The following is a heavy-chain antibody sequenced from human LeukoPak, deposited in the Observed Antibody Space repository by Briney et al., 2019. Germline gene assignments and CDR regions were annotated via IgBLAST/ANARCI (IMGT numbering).Heavy chain of an antibody. D-gene: IGHD2-2*01. J-gene: IGHJ4*02. CDR3: ARGTKPIVVVPAAFDY. Sequence: SETLSLTCTVSGGSISSGGYYWSWIRQHPGKGLEWIGYIYYSGSTYYNPSLKSRVTISVDTSKNQFSLKLSSVTAADTAVYYCARGTKPIVVVPAAFDYWGQGTLVTVSS. CDR2: IYYSGST. V-gene: IGHV4-31*03. CDR1: GGSISSGGYY.